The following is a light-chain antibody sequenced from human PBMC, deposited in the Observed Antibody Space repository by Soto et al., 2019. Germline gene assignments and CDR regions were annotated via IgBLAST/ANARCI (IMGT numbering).Light chain of an antibody. J-gene: IGLJ2*01. Sequence: QSALTQPASVSGSPGRSITISCTGTSSDVGGYNYVSWYQQRPGKAPKLIIFEVSHRPSGVSNRFSGSKSGNTASLTISGLQAEDEADYYCSSYTSGSTVVFGGGTNVTVL. CDR1: SSDVGGYNY. CDR3: SSYTSGSTVV. V-gene: IGLV2-14*01. CDR2: EVS.